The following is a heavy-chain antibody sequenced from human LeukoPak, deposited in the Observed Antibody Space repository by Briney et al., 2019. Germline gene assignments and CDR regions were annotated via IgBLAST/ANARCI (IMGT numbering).Heavy chain of an antibody. J-gene: IGHJ4*02. CDR1: GGSISSYY. D-gene: IGHD6-13*01. Sequence: SETLSLTCTVSGGSISSYYWSWIRQPPGKGLEWLGHIYYSGSTNYHPSLKSRVTISVDTSKNQFSLKLSSVTAADTAVYYCARGVGGSTAAGTFDYWGQGSLVTVSS. CDR2: IYYSGST. CDR3: ARGVGGSTAAGTFDY. V-gene: IGHV4-59*01.